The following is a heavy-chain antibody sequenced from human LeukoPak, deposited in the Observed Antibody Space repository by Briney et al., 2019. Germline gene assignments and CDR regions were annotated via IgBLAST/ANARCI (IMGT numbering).Heavy chain of an antibody. J-gene: IGHJ4*02. CDR1: GFTFSNSW. Sequence: GGSLRLSCAASGFTFSNSWMSWVRQAPGKGLEWVANIKQDGSEKYYVDFVKGRFTISRDNAKNSLYLQMNSLRAEDTAVYYCARATSSSDCFDYWGQGTLVTVSS. CDR3: ARATSSSDCFDY. CDR2: IKQDGSEK. V-gene: IGHV3-7*01. D-gene: IGHD6-6*01.